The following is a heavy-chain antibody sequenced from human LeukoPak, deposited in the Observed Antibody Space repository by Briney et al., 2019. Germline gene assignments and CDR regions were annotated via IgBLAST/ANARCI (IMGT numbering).Heavy chain of an antibody. CDR1: GGSFSGYY. CDR3: ARDRLGSVYYFDY. Sequence: SETLSLTCAVYGGSFSGYYWSWIRQPPGKGLEWIGEINHSGSTNYNPSLRSRVTISVDTSKNQFSLKLSSATAADTAVYYCARDRLGSVYYFDYWGQGTLVTVSS. V-gene: IGHV4-34*01. D-gene: IGHD1-20*01. J-gene: IGHJ4*02. CDR2: INHSGST.